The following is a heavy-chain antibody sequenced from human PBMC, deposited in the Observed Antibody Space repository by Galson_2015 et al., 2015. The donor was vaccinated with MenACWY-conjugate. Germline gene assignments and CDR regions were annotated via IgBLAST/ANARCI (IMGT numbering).Heavy chain of an antibody. Sequence: SLRLSCAASGFTFSSYEMNWVRQAPGKGLEWVSYISSSGNTIYYADSVKGRFTISRDNAKNSLYLQMNSLRAEDTAVYYCARGLFYSSGYSFPWRQGPLVTVSP. CDR3: ARGLFYSSGYSFP. J-gene: IGHJ1*01. V-gene: IGHV3-48*03. D-gene: IGHD3-22*01. CDR2: ISSSGNTI. CDR1: GFTFSSYE.